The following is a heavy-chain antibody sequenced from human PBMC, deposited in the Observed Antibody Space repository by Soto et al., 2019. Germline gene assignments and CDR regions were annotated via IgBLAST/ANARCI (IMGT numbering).Heavy chain of an antibody. J-gene: IGHJ4*02. CDR3: ARLPYSAYNRHFDY. D-gene: IGHD4-4*01. CDR2: INPTSGHI. CDR1: GFIFSHYY. V-gene: IGHV3-11*06. Sequence: NPGGSLRLSCAASGFIFSHYYMGWIRQAPGKGLEWVSYINPTSGHINYADSVKGRFTISRDNARNSLYLQMNSLTADDTAMYYCARLPYSAYNRHFDYWRQGTLLTVSS.